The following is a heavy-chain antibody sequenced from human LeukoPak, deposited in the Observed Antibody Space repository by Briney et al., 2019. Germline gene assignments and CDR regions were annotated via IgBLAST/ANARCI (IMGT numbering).Heavy chain of an antibody. V-gene: IGHV4-59*01. CDR1: GGSISSYY. Sequence: SETLSLTCTVSGGSISSYYWSWIRQPPGKGLEWIGYIYYSGSTNYNPSLKSRVTISVDTSKNQFSLKLSSVTAADTSVYYCASTQLLTSWFDPWGQGTLVTVSS. D-gene: IGHD2-2*01. J-gene: IGHJ5*02. CDR2: IYYSGST. CDR3: ASTQLLTSWFDP.